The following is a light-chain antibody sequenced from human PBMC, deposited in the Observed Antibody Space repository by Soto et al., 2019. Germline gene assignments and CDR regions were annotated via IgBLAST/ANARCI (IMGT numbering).Light chain of an antibody. CDR1: QNIASY. CDR2: HAS. Sequence: DIQLTQSPSFLPASVGDRVTITCRASQNIASYLAWFQQKPGKAPELLIFHASTLQSGVPSRFSGSGSGTDCTLTISSLQPEDVATYYCQQSYSTPRTFGQGTRLEIK. CDR3: QQSYSTPRT. J-gene: IGKJ5*01. V-gene: IGKV1-39*01.